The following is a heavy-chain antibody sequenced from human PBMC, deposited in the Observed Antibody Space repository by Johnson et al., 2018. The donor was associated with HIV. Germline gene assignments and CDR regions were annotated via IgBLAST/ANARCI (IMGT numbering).Heavy chain of an antibody. J-gene: IGHJ3*02. D-gene: IGHD5-24*01. CDR1: GFTFRSYG. CDR3: AREWLYGFDI. V-gene: IGHV3-NL1*01. CDR2: IYSGGST. Sequence: QVQLVESGGGVVQPGGSLRLSCAASGFTFRSYGMHWVRQAPGKGLEWVSVIYSGGSTYYADSVKGRFTISRDNSKNTLYLQMNRLRAEDTAVYYCAREWLYGFDIWGQGTMVTVSS.